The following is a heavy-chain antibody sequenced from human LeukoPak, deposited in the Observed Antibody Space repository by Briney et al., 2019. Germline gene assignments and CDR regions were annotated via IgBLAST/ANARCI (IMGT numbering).Heavy chain of an antibody. CDR3: ATTIFGVVIPYYFDY. J-gene: IGHJ4*02. V-gene: IGHV3-23*01. CDR1: GFIFSSYA. D-gene: IGHD3-3*01. Sequence: GGSLRLSCAASGFIFSSYAMSWVRQAPGKGLEWVSGISGTGGTIYYADSVKGRFTISRYNSRNTLYLQMNSLRVEDTAVYYCATTIFGVVIPYYFDYWGQGTLVTVSS. CDR2: ISGTGGTI.